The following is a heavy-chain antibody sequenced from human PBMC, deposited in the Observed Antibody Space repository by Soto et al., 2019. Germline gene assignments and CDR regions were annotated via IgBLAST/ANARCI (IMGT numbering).Heavy chain of an antibody. D-gene: IGHD3-10*01. CDR3: TRDAPLWFGELSQ. Sequence: SETLSLTCAVSGDSINSTDWWNWVRQSPGKGLEWIGEIYHGGNIYYNPSLESRLTISLDPSKNQFSLTLKSVTAADTAVHYCTRDAPLWFGELSQWGQGTLVTVSS. CDR1: GDSINSTDW. J-gene: IGHJ4*02. CDR2: IYHGGNI. V-gene: IGHV4-4*02.